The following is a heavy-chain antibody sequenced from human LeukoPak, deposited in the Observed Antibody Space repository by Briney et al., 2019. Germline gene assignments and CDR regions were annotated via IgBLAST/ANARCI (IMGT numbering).Heavy chain of an antibody. V-gene: IGHV4-59*06. Sequence: SETLSLTCTVSGGSISSYYWSWIRQHPGKGLERIGYIYYSGSTYYNPSLKSRVTISVDTSKNQFSLKLSSVTAADTAVYYCASEGIAAAGTKVWGQGTLVTVSS. CDR1: GGSISSYY. J-gene: IGHJ4*02. CDR2: IYYSGST. D-gene: IGHD6-13*01. CDR3: ASEGIAAAGTKV.